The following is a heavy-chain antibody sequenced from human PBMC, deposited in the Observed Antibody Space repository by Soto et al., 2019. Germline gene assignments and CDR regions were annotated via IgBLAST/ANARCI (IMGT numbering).Heavy chain of an antibody. V-gene: IGHV1-18*01. D-gene: IGHD3-16*01. CDR1: GYTFTSYG. Sequence: QVQLVQSGGEVKKPGASVKVSCKASGYTFTSYGFSWVRQAPGQGLEWMGWINGYTGNTHYAQKFQGRVTMTIDTATSTAYRELWTLISADTAVYYCARSWVTGKGGMDVWGQGTTVTVSS. J-gene: IGHJ6*02. CDR3: ARSWVTGKGGMDV. CDR2: INGYTGNT.